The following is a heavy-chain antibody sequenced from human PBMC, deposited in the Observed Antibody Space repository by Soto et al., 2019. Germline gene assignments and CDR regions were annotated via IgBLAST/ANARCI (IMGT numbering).Heavy chain of an antibody. CDR2: MNPNSGNT. CDR3: ARGKDGTIFGIYYYYMDV. Sequence: QVQLVQSGAEVKKPGASVKVSCKASGYTFTSYDINWVRQATGQGLEWMGWMNPNSGNTGYAQKFQSRVTKTRNTAISTAYMELSSLRSEDTAVYYCARGKDGTIFGIYYYYMDVWVKGTTVTVSS. CDR1: GYTFTSYD. J-gene: IGHJ6*03. V-gene: IGHV1-8*01. D-gene: IGHD3-3*01.